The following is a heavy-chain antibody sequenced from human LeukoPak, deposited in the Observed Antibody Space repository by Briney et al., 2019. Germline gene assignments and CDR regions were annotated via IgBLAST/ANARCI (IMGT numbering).Heavy chain of an antibody. V-gene: IGHV3-7*01. Sequence: PGGSLRLSCVGSGFTFGWYWMSWVRQAPGKGLEWVANIKMDGSENHYLDSVKGRFTISRDNARHSVYLQMSSLRAEDTAVYYCAREDYSSSWYNWFDPWGQETLVTVSS. CDR1: GFTFGWYW. CDR2: IKMDGSEN. CDR3: AREDYSSSWYNWFDP. D-gene: IGHD6-13*01. J-gene: IGHJ5*02.